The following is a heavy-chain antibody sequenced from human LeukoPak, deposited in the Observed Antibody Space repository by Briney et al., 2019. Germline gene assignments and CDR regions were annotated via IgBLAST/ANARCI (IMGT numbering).Heavy chain of an antibody. CDR1: GGSISNYDW. J-gene: IGHJ4*02. V-gene: IGHV2-5*08. Sequence: TLSLTCSVSGGSISNYDWSWIRQPPGKALERLAVIYWDDDKSYSPSLKSRLTITKDTSKNQVVLTMTNVGPVDTATYFCAHRYYLREFDYWGQGTPVTVSS. CDR2: IYWDDDK. CDR3: AHRYYLREFDY. D-gene: IGHD1-26*01.